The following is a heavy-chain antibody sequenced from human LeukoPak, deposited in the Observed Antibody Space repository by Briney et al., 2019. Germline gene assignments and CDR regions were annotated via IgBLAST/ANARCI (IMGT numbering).Heavy chain of an antibody. CDR1: GFIFSSYE. V-gene: IGHV3-48*03. Sequence: GGSLRLSCAASGFIFSSYEMNWVRQAPGKGLEWVSYISSSGSTIYYADSVKGRFTISRDNAKNSLYLQMNSLRAEDTAVYYCARGGLEEYYFDYWGQGTLVTVSS. J-gene: IGHJ4*02. D-gene: IGHD6-19*01. CDR2: ISSSGSTI. CDR3: ARGGLEEYYFDY.